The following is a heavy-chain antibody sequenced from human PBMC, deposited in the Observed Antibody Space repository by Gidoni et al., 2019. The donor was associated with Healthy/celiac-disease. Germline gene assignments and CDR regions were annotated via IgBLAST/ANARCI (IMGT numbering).Heavy chain of an antibody. CDR2: TYYRSKWYN. CDR3: ARGFRTGWELLGRDAFDI. V-gene: IGHV6-1*01. D-gene: IGHD1-26*01. CDR1: GDSVSSNSAA. J-gene: IGHJ3*02. Sequence: QVQLQQSGPGLVKPSQTLSLTCAISGDSVSSNSAAWNWIRQSPSRGIEWLGRTYYRSKWYNDYAVYVKRRIPINPGTSKNQFSLQRNCVTPEDTAVYYFARGFRTGWELLGRDAFDIWDQGTMVTVSS.